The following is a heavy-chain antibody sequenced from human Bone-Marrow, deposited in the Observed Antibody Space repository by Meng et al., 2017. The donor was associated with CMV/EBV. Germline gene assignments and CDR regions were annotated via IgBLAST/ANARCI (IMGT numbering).Heavy chain of an antibody. CDR2: INPNSGGT. D-gene: IGHD3-3*01. CDR3: ARGIDYDFWSAPGY. Sequence: ASVKVSCKASGYTFTGYYMHWVRQAPGQGLEWMGWINPNSGGTNYAQKFQGRVTMTRDTSISTAYMEPSRLRSDDTAVYYCARGIDYDFWSAPGYWGQGTLVTVSS. CDR1: GYTFTGYY. J-gene: IGHJ4*02. V-gene: IGHV1-2*02.